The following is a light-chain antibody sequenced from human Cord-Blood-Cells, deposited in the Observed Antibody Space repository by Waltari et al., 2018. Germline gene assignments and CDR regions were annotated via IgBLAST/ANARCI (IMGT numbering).Light chain of an antibody. CDR2: AAS. CDR1: QSISSY. J-gene: IGKJ2*01. V-gene: IGKV1-39*01. Sequence: DIQMTQSPSSLSASVGDRVTITCREIQSISSYLNWYQQKPGKAPKLLIYAASSLQSGVPSRFSGSGSGTDFTLTISSLQPEDFATYYCQQSYSTPYTFGQVTKLEIK. CDR3: QQSYSTPYT.